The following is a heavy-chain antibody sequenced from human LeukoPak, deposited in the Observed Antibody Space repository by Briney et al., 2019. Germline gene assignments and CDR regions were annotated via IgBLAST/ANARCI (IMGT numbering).Heavy chain of an antibody. D-gene: IGHD3-9*01. V-gene: IGHV4-34*01. Sequence: SETLSLTCAVYGGSFSGYYWSWIRQPPGKGLEWIGEINHSGSTNYNPSLKSRVAISVDTPKNQFSLKLSSVTAADTAVYYCARLSRARYFDWLGCWFDPWGQGTLVTVSS. CDR2: INHSGST. CDR1: GGSFSGYY. CDR3: ARLSRARYFDWLGCWFDP. J-gene: IGHJ5*02.